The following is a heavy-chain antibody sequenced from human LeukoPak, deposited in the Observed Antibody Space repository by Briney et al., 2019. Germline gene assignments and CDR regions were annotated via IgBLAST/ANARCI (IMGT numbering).Heavy chain of an antibody. V-gene: IGHV1-2*02. CDR1: GYTFTGYY. CDR2: IKPNSGGT. D-gene: IGHD2/OR15-2a*01. J-gene: IGHJ1*01. CDR3: ARSTTPNENEYFEH. Sequence: ASVKVSCKASGYTFTGYYIHWVRQAPGQGLEWMGWIKPNSGGTNYIQRFQGRVTMTRDTSISTAYMELSRLRSDDTAVYYCARSTTPNENEYFEHWGQGTLVTVSS.